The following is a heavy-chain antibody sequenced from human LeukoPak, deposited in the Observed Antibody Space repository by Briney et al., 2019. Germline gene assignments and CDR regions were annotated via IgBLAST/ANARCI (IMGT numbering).Heavy chain of an antibody. CDR1: GFTFTTIA. Sequence: GGSLRLSCVASGFTFTTIAMSWVRQAPGKRREWVSDIGGGGHRIWYADSGEGRFTMSRDNSQNTLYLQMNSLRGDDTAVYYCAKEIVRSRGRTSGFDHWGQGTLVTVSS. CDR2: IGGGGHRI. V-gene: IGHV3-23*01. CDR3: AKEIVRSRGRTSGFDH. D-gene: IGHD6-19*01. J-gene: IGHJ4*02.